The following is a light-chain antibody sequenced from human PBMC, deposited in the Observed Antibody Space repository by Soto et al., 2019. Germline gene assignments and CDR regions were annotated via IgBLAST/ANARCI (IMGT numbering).Light chain of an antibody. J-gene: IGLJ3*02. V-gene: IGLV2-23*03. Sequence: QSVLTQPASVSGSPGQSITISCTGTSSDVGSYNLVSWYQQHPGKAPKLMIYEGSKRPSGVSNRFSGSKSGNTASLTISGLQAEDEADYYCCSYAGSSIFKVFGGGTKLTVL. CDR3: CSYAGSSIFKV. CDR2: EGS. CDR1: SSDVGSYNL.